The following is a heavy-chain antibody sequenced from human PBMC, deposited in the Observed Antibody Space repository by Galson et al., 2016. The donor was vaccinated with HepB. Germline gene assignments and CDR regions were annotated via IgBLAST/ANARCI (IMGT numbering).Heavy chain of an antibody. CDR3: ARGRYGDYKGENGMAV. V-gene: IGHV4-34*01. CDR1: GGSFSGYY. J-gene: IGHJ6*02. CDR2: INHSGST. D-gene: IGHD4-17*01. Sequence: SETLSLTCAVYGGSFSGYYWNWIRQPPGKGLEWIGEINHSGSTDYNPSLESRVTMSVDTSKNQFSLKLTSVTAADTAVYYGARGRYGDYKGENGMAVWGQGTTVTVSS.